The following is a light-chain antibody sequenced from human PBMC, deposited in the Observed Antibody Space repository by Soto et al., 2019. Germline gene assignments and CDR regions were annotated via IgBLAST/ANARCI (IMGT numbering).Light chain of an antibody. CDR3: GSYTGGNTYV. J-gene: IGLJ1*01. V-gene: IGLV2-8*01. CDR2: EVN. Sequence: QSALTQPPSASGSPGQSVTISCTGTSSDVGGYNYVSWYQQHPGKAPKLMIFEVNKRPSGVPDRFSGSKSGNPASLTVSGLQAEDEADYYCGSYTGGNTYVFGAGTE. CDR1: SSDVGGYNY.